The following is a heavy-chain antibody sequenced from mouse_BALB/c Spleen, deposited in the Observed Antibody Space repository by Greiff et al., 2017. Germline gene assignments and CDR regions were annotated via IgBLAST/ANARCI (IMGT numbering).Heavy chain of an antibody. CDR2: INPSTGYT. CDR1: GYTFTSYW. J-gene: IGHJ2*01. V-gene: IGHV1-7*01. CDR3: ARWGYDGGYLDY. Sequence: VQLQQSGAELAKPGASVKMSCKASGYTFTSYWMHWVKQRPGQGLEWIGYINPSTGYTEYNQKFKDKATLTADKSSSTAYMQLSSLTSEDSAVYYCARWGYDGGYLDYWGQGTTLTVSS. D-gene: IGHD2-3*01.